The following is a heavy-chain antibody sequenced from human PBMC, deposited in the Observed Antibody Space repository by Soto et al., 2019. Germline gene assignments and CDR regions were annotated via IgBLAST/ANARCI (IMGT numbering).Heavy chain of an antibody. CDR1: GFTFDDYA. D-gene: IGHD3-9*01. CDR2: ISWNSGSI. CDR3: AKDTIRKILTGYMRLDI. J-gene: IGHJ3*02. V-gene: IGHV3-9*01. Sequence: GGSLRLSCAASGFTFDDYAMHWVRQAPGKGLEWVSGISWNSGSIGYADSVKGRFTISRDNAKNSLYLQMNSLRAEDTALYYCAKDTIRKILTGYMRLDIWGQGTMVTVSS.